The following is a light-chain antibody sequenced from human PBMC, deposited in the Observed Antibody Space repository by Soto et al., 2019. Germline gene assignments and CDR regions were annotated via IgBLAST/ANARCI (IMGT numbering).Light chain of an antibody. CDR1: QNIDIY. V-gene: IGKV1-39*01. CDR3: QQSRTTPWT. J-gene: IGKJ1*01. CDR2: AAS. Sequence: DLQMTQSPASLSASIGDTVTIACRASQNIDIYLNWYQHKPGTVPKLLIYAASGLQTGVPSRFSGSGSGTDFSLTISSLQPEDVATYYCQQSRTTPWTFGQGTKVDIK.